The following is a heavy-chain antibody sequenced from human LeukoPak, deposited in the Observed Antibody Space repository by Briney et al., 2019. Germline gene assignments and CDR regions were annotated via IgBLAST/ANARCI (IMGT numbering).Heavy chain of an antibody. J-gene: IGHJ6*02. CDR2: IYHSGST. Sequence: SQTLSLTCAVSGGSISSGGYSWSWIRQPPGKGLEWIGYIYHSGSTYYNPSLKSRVTISVDRSKNQFSLKLSSVTAADTAVYYCARDMVAVTIFGAARGDYGMDVWGQGTTVTVSS. D-gene: IGHD3-3*01. CDR3: ARDMVAVTIFGAARGDYGMDV. CDR1: GGSISSGGYS. V-gene: IGHV4-30-2*01.